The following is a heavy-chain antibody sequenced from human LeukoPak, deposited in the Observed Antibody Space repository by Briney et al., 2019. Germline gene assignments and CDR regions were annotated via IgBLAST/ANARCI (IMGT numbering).Heavy chain of an antibody. V-gene: IGHV4-30-4*08. D-gene: IGHD2-2*01. J-gene: IGHJ6*03. CDR3: ATTDCSSTSCHYYYYYYIDV. CDR2: IYYSGST. Sequence: SQTLSLTCTVSGGSISSGDYYWSWIRQPPGKCLEWIGYIYYSGSTYYNPSLKSRVTISVDTSKNQFSLKLSSVTATVTAVYYCATTDCSSTSCHYYYYYYIDVWGKGTTVTLSS. CDR1: GGSISSGDYY.